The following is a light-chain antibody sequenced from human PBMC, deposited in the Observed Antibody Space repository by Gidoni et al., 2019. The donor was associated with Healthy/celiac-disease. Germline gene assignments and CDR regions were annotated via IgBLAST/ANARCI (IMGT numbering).Light chain of an antibody. CDR2: KAS. CDR3: QQYNSYSWT. Sequence: TITCRASQSISSWLAWYQQKPGKAPKLMIYKASSLESGVPSRFSGSGSGTEFTLTISSLQPDDFATYYCQQYNSYSWTFXXXTKVEIK. V-gene: IGKV1-5*03. CDR1: QSISSW. J-gene: IGKJ1*01.